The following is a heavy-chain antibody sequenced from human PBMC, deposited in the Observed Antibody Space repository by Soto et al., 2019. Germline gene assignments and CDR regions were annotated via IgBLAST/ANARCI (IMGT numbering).Heavy chain of an antibody. J-gene: IGHJ3*02. CDR1: GGSISSGGYY. Sequence: QVQLQESGPGLVKPSQTLSLTCTVSGGSISSGGYYWSWIRQHAGKGLEWIGYIYYSGSTYYNPSLKSRVTISVDTSKNQFSLKLSSVTAADTAVYYCVRDCSGGSCYSWAFDIWGQGTMVTVSS. D-gene: IGHD2-15*01. CDR3: VRDCSGGSCYSWAFDI. V-gene: IGHV4-31*03. CDR2: IYYSGST.